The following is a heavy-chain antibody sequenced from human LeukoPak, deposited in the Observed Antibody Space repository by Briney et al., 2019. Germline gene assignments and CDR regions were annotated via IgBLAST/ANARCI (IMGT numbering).Heavy chain of an antibody. J-gene: IGHJ1*01. D-gene: IGHD5-12*01. V-gene: IGHV3-21*01. CDR3: ARGGYSSTLYGRYQH. CDR1: GFTFSNYD. CDR2: ITSSSSYI. Sequence: GGSLRLSCAASGFTFSNYDMNWVRQAPGKGLEWVSSITSSSSYIYYADSVKGRFTISRDNAKNSLYLQMNSLRAEDTAVYYCARGGYSSTLYGRYQHWGQGTLVTVSP.